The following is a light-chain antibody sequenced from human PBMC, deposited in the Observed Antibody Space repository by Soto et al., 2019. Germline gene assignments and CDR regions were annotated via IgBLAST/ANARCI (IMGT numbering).Light chain of an antibody. CDR3: SSYTPTGALV. CDR1: SSDVGGYNS. CDR2: EVN. J-gene: IGLJ3*02. Sequence: QSALTQPPSASGSPGQSVTISCTGTSSDVGGYNSVSWYQQHPGKAPKLMTYEVNKRPSGVPDRFSGSKSGNTASLTVSGLQAEDEADYYCSSYTPTGALVFGSGTKLTVL. V-gene: IGLV2-8*01.